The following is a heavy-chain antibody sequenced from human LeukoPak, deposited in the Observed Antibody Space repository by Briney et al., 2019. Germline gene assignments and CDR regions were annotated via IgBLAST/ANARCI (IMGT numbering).Heavy chain of an antibody. D-gene: IGHD1-1*01. V-gene: IGHV3-30*02. CDR1: GFTFSSYG. J-gene: IGHJ4*02. Sequence: GGSLRLSCAASGFTFSSYGMHWVRQAPGKGLEWVAFIQYDKSDKFYADSVKGRFTISRDNSKSALYLHMNSLRTEDTAMYYCAKDQQLEPFHYWGQGTLVTVSS. CDR2: IQYDKSDK. CDR3: AKDQQLEPFHY.